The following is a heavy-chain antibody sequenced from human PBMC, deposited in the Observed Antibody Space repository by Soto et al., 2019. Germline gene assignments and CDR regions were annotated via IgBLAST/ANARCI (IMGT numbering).Heavy chain of an antibody. CDR1: GGSISSSSYY. CDR3: ATRIVVAYYFDY. J-gene: IGHJ4*02. CDR2: IYYSGST. D-gene: IGHD3-22*01. V-gene: IGHV4-39*01. Sequence: LSLTCTVSGGSISSSSYYWGWIRQPPGKGLEWIGSIYYSGSTYYNPSLKSRVTISVDTSKNQFSLKLSSVTAADTAVYYCATRIVVAYYFDYWGQGTLVTVSS.